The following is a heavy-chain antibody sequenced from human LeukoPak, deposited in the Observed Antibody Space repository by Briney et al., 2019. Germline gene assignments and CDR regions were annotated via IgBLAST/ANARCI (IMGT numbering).Heavy chain of an antibody. V-gene: IGHV3-21*01. D-gene: IGHD6-19*01. CDR3: ARSIAVTLPDY. CDR2: ISSNSLFK. Sequence: GGSLRLSCAASGFTFSSYSMNWVRQAPGKGLEWVSAISSNSLFKKYADSVKGRFTISRDNAKNSLYLQMNSLRAEDTAVYYCARSIAVTLPDYWGQGTLVTVSS. J-gene: IGHJ4*02. CDR1: GFTFSSYS.